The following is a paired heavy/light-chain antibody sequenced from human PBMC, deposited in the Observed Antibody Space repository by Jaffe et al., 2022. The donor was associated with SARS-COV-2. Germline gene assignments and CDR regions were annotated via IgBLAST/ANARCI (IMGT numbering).Light chain of an antibody. Sequence: AIQMTQSPSSLSASVGDRVTVTCRASQDVGYDLRWYQQKPGKAPNLLIYDASRLQSGVPSRFSGSGSGTDFTLTISSLQPEDFATYYCLQDHNYPLTFGGGTKVDIK. V-gene: IGKV1-6*01. CDR1: QDVGYD. J-gene: IGKJ4*01. CDR2: DAS. CDR3: LQDHNYPLT.
Heavy chain of an antibody. V-gene: IGHV3-72*01. CDR2: IGDKVNGYSI. CDR3: ATDDDLGAGIFTI. J-gene: IGHJ6*02. D-gene: IGHD3-9*01. CDR1: GFTLSDHY. Sequence: EVQLVESGGGSVQPGGSLRLSCAASGFTLSDHYMNWVRQAPGKGLEWIGLIGDKVNGYSIEYAASVKGRFTISRDDSKKSVYLQMSRLETEDTAVYYCATDDDLGAGIFTIWGQGTTVTVSS.